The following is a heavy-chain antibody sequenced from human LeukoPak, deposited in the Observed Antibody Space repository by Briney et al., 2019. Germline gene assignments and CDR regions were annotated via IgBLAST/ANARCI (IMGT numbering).Heavy chain of an antibody. CDR1: GYTFTSYG. D-gene: IGHD5-18*01. CDR3: ARENTAMAVAPFDY. Sequence: GASVKVSCKASGYTFTSYGISWVRQAPGQGLEWMGWISAYNGNTNYAQKLQGRVTMTTDTSTSTAYMELRSLRSDDTAVYYCARENTAMAVAPFDYWGQGTLVTVSS. V-gene: IGHV1-18*01. CDR2: ISAYNGNT. J-gene: IGHJ4*02.